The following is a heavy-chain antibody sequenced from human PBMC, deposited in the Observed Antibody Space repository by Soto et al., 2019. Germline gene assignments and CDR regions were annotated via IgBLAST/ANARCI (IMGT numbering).Heavy chain of an antibody. D-gene: IGHD3-3*01. J-gene: IGHJ4*02. Sequence: QITLNESGPTPVKPRQTLTLTCTFSGFSLTTSGVGVGWIRQSPGKAPEWLALIYWDDDKRYSPSLTSRLTITKDTSKHQVVLTMADLAPADTATYYCAHRVLRTVFGLVTTTAIYFDFWGQGTPVAVSS. V-gene: IGHV2-5*02. CDR3: AHRVLRTVFGLVTTTAIYFDF. CDR2: IYWDDDK. CDR1: GFSLTTSGVG.